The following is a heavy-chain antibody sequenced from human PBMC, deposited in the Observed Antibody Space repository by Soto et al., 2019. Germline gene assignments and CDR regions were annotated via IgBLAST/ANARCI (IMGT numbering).Heavy chain of an antibody. CDR1: GGTFSSYT. Sequence: QVQLVQSGAEVKKPGSSVKVSCKASGGTFSSYTISWVRQAPGQGLEWMGRIIPILGIANYAQKFQSRVTITADKSTSTADMELSSVRSEDTAVYYCARDVGINGSGSVTVDYWGQGTLVTVSS. CDR3: ARDVGINGSGSVTVDY. J-gene: IGHJ4*02. CDR2: IIPILGIA. V-gene: IGHV1-69*08. D-gene: IGHD3-10*01.